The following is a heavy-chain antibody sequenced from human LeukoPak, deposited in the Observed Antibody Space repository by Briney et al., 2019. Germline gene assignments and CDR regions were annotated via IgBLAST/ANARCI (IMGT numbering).Heavy chain of an antibody. V-gene: IGHV4-34*01. CDR2: INHSGST. CDR1: GGSFSGYY. J-gene: IGHJ5*02. D-gene: IGHD3-3*01. Sequence: KPSETLSLTCAVYGGSFSGYYCSWIRQPPGKGLEWIGEINHSGSTNYNPSLKSRVTISVDTSKNQFSLKLSSVTAADTAVYYCARQEAADYDFWSGPDLNWFDPWGQGTLVTVSS. CDR3: ARQEAADYDFWSGPDLNWFDP.